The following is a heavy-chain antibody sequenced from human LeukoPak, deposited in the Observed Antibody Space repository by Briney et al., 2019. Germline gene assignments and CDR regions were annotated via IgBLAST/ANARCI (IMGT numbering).Heavy chain of an antibody. Sequence: SGRSLRLSCAASGFTFDDYAMHWVRQAPGKGLEWVSGISGNSGSIGYADSVKGRFTISRDNAKNSLYLQMNSLRAEDTALYYCAKDKKGIAAAGYFDYWGLGTLVTVSS. CDR1: GFTFDDYA. J-gene: IGHJ4*02. CDR2: ISGNSGSI. CDR3: AKDKKGIAAAGYFDY. V-gene: IGHV3-9*01. D-gene: IGHD6-13*01.